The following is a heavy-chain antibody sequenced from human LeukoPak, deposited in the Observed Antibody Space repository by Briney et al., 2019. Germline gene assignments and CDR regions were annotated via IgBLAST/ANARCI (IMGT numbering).Heavy chain of an antibody. CDR2: IYYSGAT. CDR1: GDSISSSSYY. Sequence: PSETLSLTCTVSGDSISSSSYYWGWIRQPPGKGLEWIGTIYYSGATYYNPSLRSRVTISVDTSKNQYSLKLTSVTAADTAVYYCARLFYWGPGSLVTVSS. J-gene: IGHJ4*02. V-gene: IGHV4-39*01. CDR3: ARLFY.